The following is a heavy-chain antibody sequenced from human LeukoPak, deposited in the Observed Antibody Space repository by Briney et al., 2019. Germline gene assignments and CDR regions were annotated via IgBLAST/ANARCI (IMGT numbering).Heavy chain of an antibody. CDR1: GYTLTELS. CDR3: ATDLDSQYGDYLGLFDY. CDR2: FDPEDGET. V-gene: IGHV1-24*01. Sequence: ASVKVSCKVSGYTLTELSMHWVRQAPGKGLEWMGGFDPEDGETIYAQKFQGRVTMTEDTSTDTAYMELSSLRSEDTAVYYCATDLDSQYGDYLGLFDYWGQGTLVTVSS. J-gene: IGHJ4*02. D-gene: IGHD4-17*01.